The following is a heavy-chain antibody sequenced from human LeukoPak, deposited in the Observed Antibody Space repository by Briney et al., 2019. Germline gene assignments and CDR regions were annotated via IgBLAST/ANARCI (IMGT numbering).Heavy chain of an antibody. V-gene: IGHV1-46*01. D-gene: IGHD6-13*01. Sequence: ASVKVSCTASGYTFTSYYMHWVRQAPGQGLEWMGIINPSGGSTSYAQKFQGRVTMTRDTSTSTVYMELSSLRSEDTAVYYCARGPSLPGIAAAVDDYWGQGTLVTVSS. J-gene: IGHJ4*02. CDR1: GYTFTSYY. CDR2: INPSGGST. CDR3: ARGPSLPGIAAAVDDY.